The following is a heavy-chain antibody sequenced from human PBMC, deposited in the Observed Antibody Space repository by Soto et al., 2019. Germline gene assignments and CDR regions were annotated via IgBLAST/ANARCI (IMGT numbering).Heavy chain of an antibody. CDR3: AKVGGTSRFLEWLKEDDYYYYYMDV. CDR2: ISGSGGST. CDR1: GFTFSSYA. V-gene: IGHV3-23*01. Sequence: GGSLRLSCAASGFTFSSYAMSWVRQAPGKGLEWVSAISGSGGSTYYADSVKGRFTISRDNSKNTLYLQMNSLRAEDTAVYYCAKVGGTSRFLEWLKEDDYYYYYMDVWGKGTTVTVSS. D-gene: IGHD3-3*01. J-gene: IGHJ6*03.